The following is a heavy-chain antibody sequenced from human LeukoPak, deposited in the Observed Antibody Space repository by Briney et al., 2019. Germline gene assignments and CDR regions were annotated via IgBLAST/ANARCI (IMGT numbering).Heavy chain of an antibody. CDR3: AREAVAGTGIDY. J-gene: IGHJ4*02. Sequence: SETLPLTCTVSGGSISSYYWSWIRQPPGKGLEWIGYIYYSGSTNYNPSLKSRVTISVDTSKNQFSLKLSSVTAADTAVYYCAREAVAGTGIDYWGQGTLVTVSS. V-gene: IGHV4-59*01. CDR2: IYYSGST. D-gene: IGHD6-19*01. CDR1: GGSISSYY.